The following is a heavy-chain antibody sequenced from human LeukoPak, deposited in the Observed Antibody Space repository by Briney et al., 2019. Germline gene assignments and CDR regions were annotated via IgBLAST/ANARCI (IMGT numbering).Heavy chain of an antibody. V-gene: IGHV4-59*01. J-gene: IGHJ6*02. CDR2: IYYSGST. CDR1: GGSISSYY. Sequence: SETLSLTCTVSGGSISSYYWSWIRQPPGKGLEWIGYIYYSGSTNYNPSLKSRVTISVDTSKNQFSLKLSSVTAADTAVYYCARGVTVRGVRGYGMDVWGQGTTVTVSS. CDR3: ARGVTVRGVRGYGMDV. D-gene: IGHD3-10*01.